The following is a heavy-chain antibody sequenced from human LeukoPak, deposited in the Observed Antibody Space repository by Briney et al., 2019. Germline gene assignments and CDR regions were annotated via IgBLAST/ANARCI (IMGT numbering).Heavy chain of an antibody. CDR1: GYTFTTRY. CDR3: ARDFFNMISEY. V-gene: IGHV1-46*01. J-gene: IGHJ4*02. CDR2: INPRGGNT. D-gene: IGHD3/OR15-3a*01. Sequence: ASVKVSCKASGYTFTTRYIHWVRLAPGQGREGMGIINPRGGNTKYAQKFKGRVTMTRDTSTSTVYLELSSLRSEDTDVYYCARDFFNMISEYWGQGTLVTVSS.